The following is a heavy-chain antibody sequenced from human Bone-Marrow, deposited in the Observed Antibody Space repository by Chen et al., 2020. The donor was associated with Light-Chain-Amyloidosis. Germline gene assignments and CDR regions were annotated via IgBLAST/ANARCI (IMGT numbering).Heavy chain of an antibody. J-gene: IGHJ3*01. CDR3: ARMSFFETSDALDV. CDR2: IDWDGDK. D-gene: IGHD3-9*01. CDR1: GFSLSSNGMR. V-gene: IGHV2-70*04. Sequence: QVTVKESGPALVKPTQTLTLTCTFSGFSLSSNGMRLNWIRQPPGKALEWLARIDWDGDKYYIPSLETRLTISKDPSKNKVVLTMTNMDPVDTATYYCARMSFFETSDALDVWGQGTMITVSS.